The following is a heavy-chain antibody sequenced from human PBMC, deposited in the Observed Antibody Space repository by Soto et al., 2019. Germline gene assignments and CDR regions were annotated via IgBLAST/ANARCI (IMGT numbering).Heavy chain of an antibody. CDR2: IYPGDSDT. J-gene: IGHJ6*03. Sequence: GESLKISCKGSGYSFTSNWIGWVRQMPGKGLEWMGIIYPGDSDTRYSPSFQGQVTISADKSISTAYLQWSSLKASDTAMYYCARLAMVRGVIFAPYYYYMDVWGKGTTVTVSS. D-gene: IGHD3-10*01. CDR1: GYSFTSNW. V-gene: IGHV5-51*01. CDR3: ARLAMVRGVIFAPYYYYMDV.